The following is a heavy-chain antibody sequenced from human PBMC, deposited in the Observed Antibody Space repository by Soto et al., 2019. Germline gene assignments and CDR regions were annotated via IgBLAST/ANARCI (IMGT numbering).Heavy chain of an antibody. J-gene: IGHJ4*02. CDR2: IYYGGTT. CDR1: GGSFSPNY. V-gene: IGHV4-59*08. CDR3: ARHDGFSSGWIFDY. Sequence: TSETLSLTCTVSGGSFSPNYWSWLRQPPGKGLEWVGYIYYGGTTSYNPSLQSRVTISVDTSNNQLSLKLRSVTAADTAVYYCARHDGFSSGWIFDYWGQGGLVTVS. D-gene: IGHD6-19*01.